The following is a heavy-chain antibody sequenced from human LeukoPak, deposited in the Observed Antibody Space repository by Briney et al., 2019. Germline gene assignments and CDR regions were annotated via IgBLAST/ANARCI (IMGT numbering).Heavy chain of an antibody. CDR2: IKQDGSEK. J-gene: IGHJ4*02. CDR1: GFTFSSYW. V-gene: IGHV3-7*01. Sequence: PGGSLRLSCAASGFTFSSYWMSWVRQAPGKGPEWVANIKQDGSEKYYVDSVKGRFTISRDNAKNSLYLQMNSLRAEDTAVYYCASITMVRGVRFDYWGQGTLVTVSS. D-gene: IGHD3-10*01. CDR3: ASITMVRGVRFDY.